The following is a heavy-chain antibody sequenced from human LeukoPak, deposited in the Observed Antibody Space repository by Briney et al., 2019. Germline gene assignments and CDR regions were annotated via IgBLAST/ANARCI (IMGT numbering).Heavy chain of an antibody. D-gene: IGHD3-3*01. V-gene: IGHV1-24*01. Sequence: EASVTVSFTVSGYTLTELSMHWVRQAPGKGLEWMGGFDPEDGETIYAQKFQGRVTMTEDTSTDTAYMELSSLRSEDTAVYYCATGRWSGYRGPYYFDYWGQGTLVTVSS. CDR3: ATGRWSGYRGPYYFDY. J-gene: IGHJ4*02. CDR2: FDPEDGET. CDR1: GYTLTELS.